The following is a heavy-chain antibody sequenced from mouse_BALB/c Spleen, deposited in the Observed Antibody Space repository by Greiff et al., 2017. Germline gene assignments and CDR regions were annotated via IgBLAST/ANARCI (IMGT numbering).Heavy chain of an antibody. D-gene: IGHD2-1*01. J-gene: IGHJ4*01. CDR3: TRDGNYVSYAMDY. Sequence: EVQVVESGGGLVKPGGSLKLSCAASGFTFSSYTMSWVRQTPEKRLEWVATISSGGSYTYYPDSVKGRFTISRDNAKNTLYLQMSSMKSEDTAVYYCTRDGNYVSYAMDYWGQGTSVTVSS. V-gene: IGHV5-6-4*01. CDR1: GFTFSSYT. CDR2: ISSGGSYT.